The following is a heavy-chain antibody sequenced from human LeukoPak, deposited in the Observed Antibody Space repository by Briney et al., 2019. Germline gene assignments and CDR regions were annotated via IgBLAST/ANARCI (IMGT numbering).Heavy chain of an antibody. CDR1: GGPFRVYN. V-gene: IGHV4-34*01. CDR3: ARTIGLTPFDY. D-gene: IGHD2/OR15-2a*01. J-gene: IGHJ4*02. Sequence: KTSETLSLTCAVYGGPFRVYNGSGTPKPPGKGRKWIGEINHSGSTNYNPSLKSRVTISVDTSKNQFSLKLSSVTAADTAVYYCARTIGLTPFDYWGQGTLVTVSS. CDR2: INHSGST.